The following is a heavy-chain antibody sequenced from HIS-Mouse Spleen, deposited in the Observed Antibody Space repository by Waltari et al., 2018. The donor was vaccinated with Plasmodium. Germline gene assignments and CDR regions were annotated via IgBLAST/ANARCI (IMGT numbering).Heavy chain of an antibody. D-gene: IGHD6-13*01. J-gene: IGHJ4*02. Sequence: QVQLVESGGGVVQPGRSLSTSCAASGFTLSSYGMHWVRQAPGKGLELVAVISYDGSNKYYADSVKGRFTISRDNSKNTLYLQMNSLRAEDTAVYYCAKDRRSSSWYVDYWGQGTLVTVSS. CDR1: GFTLSSYG. CDR3: AKDRRSSSWYVDY. V-gene: IGHV3-30*18. CDR2: ISYDGSNK.